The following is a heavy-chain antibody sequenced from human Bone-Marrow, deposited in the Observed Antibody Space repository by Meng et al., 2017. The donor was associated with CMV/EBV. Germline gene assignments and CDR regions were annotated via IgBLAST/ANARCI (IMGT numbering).Heavy chain of an antibody. CDR2: ISYDGSNK. D-gene: IGHD1-26*01. Sequence: GGSLRLSCAASGFTFSSYAMHWVRQAPGKGLEWVAVISYDGSNKYYADSVKGRFTISRDNSKNTLYLQMNGLRAEDTAVYYCARDRPDAVGATTLFDYWGQGRLVTVSS. V-gene: IGHV3-30*04. CDR1: GFTFSSYA. J-gene: IGHJ4*02. CDR3: ARDRPDAVGATTLFDY.